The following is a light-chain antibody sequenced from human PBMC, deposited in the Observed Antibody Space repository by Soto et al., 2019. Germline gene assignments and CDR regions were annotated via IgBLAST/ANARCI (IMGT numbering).Light chain of an antibody. CDR1: QTVRANY. CDR3: QQYVNSPFT. Sequence: FVLTQSPGTLSLSPGERATLSCRASQTVRANYIAGYQQKPGQAPRVLIFEASRRATGTPDRFSGSGSGTDFTLTISRLEPEDFAVYYCQQYVNSPFTFGQGTNLEI. CDR2: EAS. J-gene: IGKJ2*01. V-gene: IGKV3-20*01.